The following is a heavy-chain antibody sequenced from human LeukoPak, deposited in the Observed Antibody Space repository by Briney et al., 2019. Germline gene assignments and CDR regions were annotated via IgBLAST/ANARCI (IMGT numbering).Heavy chain of an antibody. CDR3: ARPVGTTVSVDY. CDR1: GFTFSLYS. CDR2: ISPDGSTT. V-gene: IGHV3-74*01. D-gene: IGHD1-26*01. Sequence: GGSLRLSCAASGFTFSLYSMSWVRQAPGKGLVWASVISPDGSTTNYAEPVKGRFTISRDNAKNTLYLQMNSLRAEDTAVYYCARPVGTTVSVDYWGQGTLVTVSS. J-gene: IGHJ4*02.